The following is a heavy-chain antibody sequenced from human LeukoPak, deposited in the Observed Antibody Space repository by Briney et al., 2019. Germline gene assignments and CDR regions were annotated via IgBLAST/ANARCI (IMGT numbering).Heavy chain of an antibody. D-gene: IGHD2-2*01. V-gene: IGHV4-34*09. J-gene: IGHJ4*02. CDR1: GGSFSGYY. Sequence: TPSETLSLTCAVYGGSFSGYYWSWIRQPPGKGLEWIGEINHSGSTNYNPSLKSRVTISVDTSKNQFSLKLSSVTAADTAVYYCARSRGPTYYFDYWGQGTLITVSS. CDR2: INHSGST. CDR3: ARSRGPTYYFDY.